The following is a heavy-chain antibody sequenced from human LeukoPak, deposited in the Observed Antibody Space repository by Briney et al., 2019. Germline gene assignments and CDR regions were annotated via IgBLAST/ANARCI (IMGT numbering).Heavy chain of an antibody. V-gene: IGHV4-61*02. CDR2: IYTSGST. CDR3: ARVSAYFPDY. Sequence: SETLSLTCTVSGGSISSGSYYWSWIRQPAGKGLEWIGRIYTSGSTNYNPSLKSRVTISVDTSKNQFSLKLSSVTAADTAVYYCARVSAYFPDYWGQGTLVTVSS. CDR1: GGSISSGSYY. J-gene: IGHJ4*02. D-gene: IGHD3-10*01.